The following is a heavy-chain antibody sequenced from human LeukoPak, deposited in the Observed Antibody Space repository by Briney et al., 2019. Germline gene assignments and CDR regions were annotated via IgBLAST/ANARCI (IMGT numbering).Heavy chain of an antibody. J-gene: IGHJ3*02. CDR1: GGSISSGGYS. CDR3: ARTSIAARRANAFDI. Sequence: SETLSLTCTVSGGSISSGGYSWSWIRQPPGKGLEWIGYIYHSGSTYYNPSLKSRVTISVDRSKNQFSLKLSSVTAADTAVYYCARTSIAARRANAFDIWGQGTMVTVSS. CDR2: IYHSGST. V-gene: IGHV4-30-2*01. D-gene: IGHD6-6*01.